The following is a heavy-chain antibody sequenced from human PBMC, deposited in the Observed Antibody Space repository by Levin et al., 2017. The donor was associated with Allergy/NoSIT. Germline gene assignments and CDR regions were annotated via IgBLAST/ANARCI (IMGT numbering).Heavy chain of an antibody. CDR1: SLTSSGVS. CDR3: AHRERSGWNYFDY. CDR2: IYWDDDE. V-gene: IGHV2-5*02. J-gene: IGHJ4*02. Sequence: SLTSSGVSVGWIRQPPGKALAWLALIYWDDDERYSPSLRSRPTVTKDTSKNEVFLTMTNMQPADTATYFCAHRERSGWNYFDYWGQGSLVTVSS. D-gene: IGHD6-19*01.